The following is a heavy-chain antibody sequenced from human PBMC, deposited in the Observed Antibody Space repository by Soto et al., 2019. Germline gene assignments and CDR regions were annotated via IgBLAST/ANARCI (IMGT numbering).Heavy chain of an antibody. Sequence: SETLSLTCTVSGGSISSYYWSWIRQPPGKGLEWIGYIYHSGSTNYNPSLKSRVTISVDTSKNQFSLKLSSVTAADTAVYYCARDRAYYYGSGTYYYGMDVWGQGTTVTVSS. V-gene: IGHV4-59*01. D-gene: IGHD3-10*01. CDR2: IYHSGST. CDR3: ARDRAYYYGSGTYYYGMDV. CDR1: GGSISSYY. J-gene: IGHJ6*02.